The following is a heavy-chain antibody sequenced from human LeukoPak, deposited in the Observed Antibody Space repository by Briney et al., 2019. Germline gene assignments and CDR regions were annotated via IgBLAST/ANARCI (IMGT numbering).Heavy chain of an antibody. J-gene: IGHJ6*03. CDR3: ARDFGYYMDV. Sequence: SETLSLTCVVSDVSDDPFSNYYWSWIRQPPGKGLEWIGYIYYSGSTNYNPSLKSRVTISVDTSKNQFSLKLSSVTAADTAVYYCARDFGYYMDVWGKGTTVTVSS. CDR1: DVSDDPFSNYY. CDR2: IYYSGST. V-gene: IGHV4-59*12. D-gene: IGHD3-10*01.